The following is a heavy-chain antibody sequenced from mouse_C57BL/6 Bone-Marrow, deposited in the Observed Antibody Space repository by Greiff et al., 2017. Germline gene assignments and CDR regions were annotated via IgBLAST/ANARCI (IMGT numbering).Heavy chain of an antibody. CDR1: GYTFTNYW. CDR2: IYPGGGYT. J-gene: IGHJ1*03. V-gene: IGHV1-63*01. D-gene: IGHD2-5*01. Sequence: VMLVESGAELVRPGTSVKMSCKASGYTFTNYWIGWAKQRPGHGLEWIGDIYPGGGYTNYNEKFKSKATLTVDTSSSTAYMQLSSLTSEDSAVYYCARPYYSNYWYFDVWGTGTTVTVSS. CDR3: ARPYYSNYWYFDV.